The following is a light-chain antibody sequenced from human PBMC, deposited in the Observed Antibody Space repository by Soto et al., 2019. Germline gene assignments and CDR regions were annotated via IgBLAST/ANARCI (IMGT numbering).Light chain of an antibody. CDR2: GNS. CDR1: SSNIGGGYD. Sequence: QPVLTQPPSVSGATGQRVTISCTGSSSNIGGGYDVHWYQQLPGTAPKLLIYGNSNRPSGVPDRFSGSKSGTSASLAITGLQAEDEADYYCQSYDSSLSGSLFGGGTKLTVL. CDR3: QSYDSSLSGSL. V-gene: IGLV1-40*01. J-gene: IGLJ2*01.